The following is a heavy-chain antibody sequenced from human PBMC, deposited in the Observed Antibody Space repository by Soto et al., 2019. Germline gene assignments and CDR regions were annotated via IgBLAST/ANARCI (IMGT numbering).Heavy chain of an antibody. CDR1: GFTFSSYA. Sequence: GFLRLSCAASGFTFSSYAMSWVRQAPGKGLEWVSAISGSGGSTYYADSVKGRFTISRDNSKNTLYLQMNSLRAEDTAVYYCANDYGDLIDQTSFDYWGQGTLVTVSS. CDR3: ANDYGDLIDQTSFDY. D-gene: IGHD4-17*01. CDR2: ISGSGGST. V-gene: IGHV3-23*01. J-gene: IGHJ4*02.